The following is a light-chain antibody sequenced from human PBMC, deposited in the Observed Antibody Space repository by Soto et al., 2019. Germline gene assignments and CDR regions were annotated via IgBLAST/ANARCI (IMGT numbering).Light chain of an antibody. CDR1: QSVSSF. Sequence: IVLTQSPGTLSLSPGERATLSCRASQSVSSFLAWYQQKPGQAPSLLIYGASTRATGTPARFSGSGSGTDFTLTISSLEPEDFAVYYCQQRSNWPPITFGQGTRLEIK. V-gene: IGKV3-11*01. CDR2: GAS. CDR3: QQRSNWPPIT. J-gene: IGKJ5*01.